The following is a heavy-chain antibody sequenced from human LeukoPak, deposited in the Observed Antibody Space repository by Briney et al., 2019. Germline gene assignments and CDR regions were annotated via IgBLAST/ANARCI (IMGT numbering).Heavy chain of an antibody. CDR1: GYTFTSYD. CDR3: ASGLVVPAHAFDI. D-gene: IGHD2-2*01. CDR2: MNPNSGNT. V-gene: IGHV1-8*03. Sequence: GASVKVSCKASGYTFTSYDINWVRQATGQGLEWMGWMNPNSGNTGYAQKFQGRVTITRNTSISTAYMELSSLRSEDTAVYYCASGLVVPAHAFDIWGQGTMVTVSS. J-gene: IGHJ3*02.